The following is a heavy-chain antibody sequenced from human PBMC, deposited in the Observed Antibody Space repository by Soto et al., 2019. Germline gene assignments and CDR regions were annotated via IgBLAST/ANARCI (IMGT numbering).Heavy chain of an antibody. CDR3: APYSNYAFDI. D-gene: IGHD4-4*01. CDR1: GFTFSNYA. J-gene: IGHJ3*02. Sequence: GGSLRLSCAASGFTFSNYAMSWVRQAPGKGLEWVSAISGSGGSTYYADYVKGRFTISRDNSKKTLYLQMNSLRAEDTAVYYCAPYSNYAFDIWGQGTMVTVSS. CDR2: ISGSGGST. V-gene: IGHV3-23*01.